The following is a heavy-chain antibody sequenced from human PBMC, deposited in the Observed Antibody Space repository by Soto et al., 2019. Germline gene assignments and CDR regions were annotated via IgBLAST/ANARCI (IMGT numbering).Heavy chain of an antibody. CDR1: GFTLSNAW. D-gene: IGHD3-9*01. CDR3: TTGPRAFGTGYYNRFDY. J-gene: IGHJ4*01. Sequence: GGSLRLSCAASGFTLSNAWMSWVRQAPGKGLEWVGRIRNTTDGGTTDYGAPVKCRFSISSTDSTSKLHLQMNSLKNEDTAVYYCTTGPRAFGTGYYNRFDYWGQGTLVTVSS. CDR2: IRNTTDGGTT. V-gene: IGHV3-15*01.